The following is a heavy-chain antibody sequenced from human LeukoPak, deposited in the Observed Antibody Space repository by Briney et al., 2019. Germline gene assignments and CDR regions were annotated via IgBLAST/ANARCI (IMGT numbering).Heavy chain of an antibody. V-gene: IGHV1-69*04. Sequence: SVKVSCKASGGTFSSYAISWVRQAPGQGLEWMGRIIPILGIANYAQKFQGRVTMTEDTSTDTAYMELSSLRSEDTAVYYCATVLGSHSYGYGYWGQGTLVTVSS. CDR3: ATVLGSHSYGYGY. CDR1: GGTFSSYA. J-gene: IGHJ4*02. CDR2: IIPILGIA. D-gene: IGHD5-18*01.